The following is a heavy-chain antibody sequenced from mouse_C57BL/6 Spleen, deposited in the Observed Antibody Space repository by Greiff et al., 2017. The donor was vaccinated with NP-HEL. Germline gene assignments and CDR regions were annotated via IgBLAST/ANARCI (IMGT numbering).Heavy chain of an antibody. CDR3: TTRAYYSNYVWFAY. V-gene: IGHV14-4*01. J-gene: IGHJ3*01. CDR1: GFNIKDDY. D-gene: IGHD2-5*01. Sequence: EVKLMESGAELVRPGASVKLSCTASGFNIKDDYMHWVKQRPEQGLEWIGWIDPENGDTEYASKFQGKATITADTSSNTAYLQLSSLTSEDTAVYYCTTRAYYSNYVWFAYWGQGTLVTVSA. CDR2: IDPENGDT.